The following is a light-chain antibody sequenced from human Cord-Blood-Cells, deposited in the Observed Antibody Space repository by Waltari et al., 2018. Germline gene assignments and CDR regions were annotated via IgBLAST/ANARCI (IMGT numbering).Light chain of an antibody. CDR3: QHSYSTPPT. Sequence: DIQMTQSPSSLSASVGDSVTIPCRARQSISSYLNWYQQKPGKAPKLLIYASSSLQSGVPSRFSGSRYGTDFTLTISSLRPEDVATYYCQHSYSTPPTFGQGTKVEIK. CDR1: QSISSY. V-gene: IGKV1-39*01. J-gene: IGKJ1*01. CDR2: ASS.